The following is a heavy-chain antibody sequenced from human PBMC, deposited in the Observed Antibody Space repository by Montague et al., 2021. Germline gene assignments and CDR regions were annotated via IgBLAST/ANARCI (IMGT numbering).Heavy chain of an antibody. Sequence: SLRLSCAASGFSFNVYGMHWVRQAPGKGLEWGAVIGNDGSYERFAVSGRGSFIVSRDNSGTTLYLQLNSLRAEETAVYYCARDFRVGTYFDYLGQGTLVTISS. D-gene: IGHD1-26*01. J-gene: IGHJ4*02. CDR1: GFSFNVYG. CDR2: IGNDGSYE. CDR3: ARDFRVGTYFDY. V-gene: IGHV3-33*01.